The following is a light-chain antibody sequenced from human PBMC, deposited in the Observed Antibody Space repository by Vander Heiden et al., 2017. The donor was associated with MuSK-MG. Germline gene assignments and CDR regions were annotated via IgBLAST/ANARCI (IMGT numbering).Light chain of an antibody. CDR3: QQDYSSPIT. V-gene: IGKV3-20*01. CDR1: QSVSSSY. Sequence: EIALTQSPGTLSLSPGERATLSCRASQSVSSSYLAWYQQKPGQAPRLLIYGVSSRATGIPDRFSGTGSGTDFTLTISRLDPEDFAVYYCQQDYSSPITFGQGTRLEIK. J-gene: IGKJ5*01. CDR2: GVS.